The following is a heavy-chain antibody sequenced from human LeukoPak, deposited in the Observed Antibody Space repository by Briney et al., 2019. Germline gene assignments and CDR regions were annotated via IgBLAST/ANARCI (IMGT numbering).Heavy chain of an antibody. J-gene: IGHJ5*02. V-gene: IGHV1-69*06. CDR3: ARKVPNDSSGYYYRGQFDP. CDR2: IIPIFGTA. CDR1: GGTFSSYA. D-gene: IGHD3-22*01. Sequence: GASVKVSCKASGGTFSSYAISWVRQAPGQGLERMGGIIPIFGTANYAQKSQGRVTMTADKSTSTAYMELSSLRSEDTAVYYCARKVPNDSSGYYYRGQFDPWGQGTLVTVSS.